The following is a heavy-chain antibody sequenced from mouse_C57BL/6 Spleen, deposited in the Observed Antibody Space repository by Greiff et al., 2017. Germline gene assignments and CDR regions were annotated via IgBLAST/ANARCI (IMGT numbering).Heavy chain of an antibody. CDR2: ISSGSSTI. D-gene: IGHD1-1*01. Sequence: EVKLMESGGGLVKPGGSLKLSCAASGFTFSDYGMHWVRQAPEKGLEWVAYISSGSSTIYYADTVKGRFTISRDNAKNTLYLQMTSLRSEDTAMYYWARRYYGSTYYAMDYWGQGTSVTVSS. V-gene: IGHV5-17*01. CDR3: ARRYYGSTYYAMDY. CDR1: GFTFSDYG. J-gene: IGHJ4*01.